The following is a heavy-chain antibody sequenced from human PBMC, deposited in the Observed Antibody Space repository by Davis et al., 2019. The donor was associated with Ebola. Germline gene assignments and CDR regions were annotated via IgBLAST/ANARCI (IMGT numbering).Heavy chain of an antibody. CDR3: ARETLGDYWDY. J-gene: IGHJ4*02. CDR2: IIPIFGTA. Sequence: SVKVSCKASGYTFTSYGISWVRQAPGQGLEWMGGIIPIFGTANYAQKFQGRVTITADESTSTAYMELSSLRSEDTAVYYCARETLGDYWDYWGQGTLVTVSS. D-gene: IGHD2/OR15-2a*01. V-gene: IGHV1-69*13. CDR1: GYTFTSYG.